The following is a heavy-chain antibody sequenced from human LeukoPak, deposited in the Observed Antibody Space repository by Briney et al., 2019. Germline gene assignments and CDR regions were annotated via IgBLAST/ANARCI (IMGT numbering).Heavy chain of an antibody. CDR1: GFTFSNYW. J-gene: IGHJ4*02. CDR3: ARGASGSYSFDS. Sequence: GGSLRLSCAGSGFTFSNYWMHWVRQAPGKGLVWVSRINGGQTNTNYADSVLGRFTISRDNAKNTLFLQMNSLRAEDTAVYFCARGASGSYSFDSRGQGTLVIVSP. CDR2: INGGQTNT. V-gene: IGHV3-74*01. D-gene: IGHD1-26*01.